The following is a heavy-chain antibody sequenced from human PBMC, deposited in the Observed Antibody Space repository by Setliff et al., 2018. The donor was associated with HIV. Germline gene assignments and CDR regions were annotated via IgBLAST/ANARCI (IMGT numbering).Heavy chain of an antibody. CDR3: ARLMKTYYYDTSGYYAPWGNFDH. V-gene: IGHV2-26*01. CDR2: IFSNDEK. J-gene: IGHJ4*02. CDR1: GFSLRNTRMG. Sequence: SGPTLVNPTETLTLTCTVSGFSLRNTRMGVSWIRQPPGKALEWLAHIFSNDEKSYSTPLKSRLTISKDTSKSQVVLTMTNMDPVDTATYYCARLMKTYYYDTSGYYAPWGNFDHWGQGTLVTVSS. D-gene: IGHD3-22*01.